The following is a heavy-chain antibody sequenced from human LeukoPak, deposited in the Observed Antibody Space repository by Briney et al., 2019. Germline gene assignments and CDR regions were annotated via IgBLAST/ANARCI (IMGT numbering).Heavy chain of an antibody. CDR1: GFIFSSYW. CDR3: AREHDYGDYVDY. D-gene: IGHD4-17*01. CDR2: IKEDGSEK. J-gene: IGHJ4*02. Sequence: GGSLRHSCAASGFIFSSYWMSWVRQAPGKGLEWVANIKEDGSEKKYVDSVKGRFTISRDNAKNSVYLQMNSLRAEDTAVYYCAREHDYGDYVDYWGQGTLVTVSS. V-gene: IGHV3-7*01.